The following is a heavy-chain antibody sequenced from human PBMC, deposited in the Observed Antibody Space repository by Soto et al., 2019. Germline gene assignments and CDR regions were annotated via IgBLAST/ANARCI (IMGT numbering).Heavy chain of an antibody. CDR3: ARGPYFDWLLYGATSTTQPFDP. J-gene: IGHJ5*02. Sequence: ASVKVSCKASGYTFTRYDINWVRQATGQGLEWMGWMNPNSGNTGYAQKFQGRVTMTRNTSISTAYMELSSLRSEDTAVYYCARGPYFDWLLYGATSTTQPFDPWGQGTLVTVSS. CDR2: MNPNSGNT. V-gene: IGHV1-8*01. D-gene: IGHD3-9*01. CDR1: GYTFTRYD.